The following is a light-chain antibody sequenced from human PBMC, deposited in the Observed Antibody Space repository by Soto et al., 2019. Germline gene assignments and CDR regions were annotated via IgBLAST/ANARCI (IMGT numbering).Light chain of an antibody. CDR3: HQYGSSPQT. V-gene: IGKV3-20*01. CDR2: GAS. Sequence: EIVLTQSPGTLSSSPGDRATLFCRASQSVSSTHLAWYHQKPGQAPRLLIYGASTRASGIPDRFSGSGSGTDFTLTISRLETEDFAVYYCHQYGSSPQTFGQGTKV. J-gene: IGKJ1*01. CDR1: QSVSSTH.